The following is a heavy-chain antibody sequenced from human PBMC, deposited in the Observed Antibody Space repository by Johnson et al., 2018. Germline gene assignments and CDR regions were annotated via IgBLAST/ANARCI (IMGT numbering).Heavy chain of an antibody. CDR2: ISYDGTYK. Sequence: QVQLVESGGVVVQPGGSLRLSCAASGFTFDDYAMHWVRQAPGKGLEWVAVISYDGTYKFYAESVKGRFTISRDNSKNTLYLQMNSLRAEDTAVYYCARDFVLQHWGQGTLVTVSS. CDR3: ARDFVLQH. V-gene: IGHV3-30*03. J-gene: IGHJ1*01. D-gene: IGHD6-6*01. CDR1: GFTFDDYA.